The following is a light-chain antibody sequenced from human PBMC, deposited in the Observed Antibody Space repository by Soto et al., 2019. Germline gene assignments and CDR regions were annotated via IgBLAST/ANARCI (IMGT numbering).Light chain of an antibody. CDR3: QQYNNWPRT. J-gene: IGKJ1*01. V-gene: IGKV3-15*01. Sequence: EIVMTQSPDTLSVSPGERATLSCRASQSVTNNLAWYQQKPGQAPRVLIYGASTRTIAIPARFSGSGSGTDFTLTISSLQSEDFAVYYCQQYNNWPRTFGQGTKVDIK. CDR1: QSVTNN. CDR2: GAS.